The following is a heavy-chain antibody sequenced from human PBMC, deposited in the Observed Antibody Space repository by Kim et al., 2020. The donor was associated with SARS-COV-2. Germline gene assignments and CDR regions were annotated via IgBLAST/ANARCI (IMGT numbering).Heavy chain of an antibody. V-gene: IGHV3-7*04. Sequence: KDDGDSRKGRFTNSRDNAKNSLYLQMNSLRDEDTALYFCARAVSNAFDIWGQGTMVAVSS. CDR2: K. J-gene: IGHJ3*02. CDR3: ARAVSNAFDI.